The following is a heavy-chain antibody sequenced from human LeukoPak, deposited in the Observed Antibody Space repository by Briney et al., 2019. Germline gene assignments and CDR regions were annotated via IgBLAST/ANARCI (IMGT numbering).Heavy chain of an antibody. CDR2: IIGSGAST. V-gene: IGHV3-23*01. CDR1: GFTFSDYY. J-gene: IGHJ4*02. D-gene: IGHD4-23*01. CDR3: ANRWTGY. Sequence: GGSLRLSCAASGFTFSDYYMSWIRQAPGKGLEWVSAIIGSGASTYYADSVKGRFTISRDNSKNMLYLQMNSLRADDTAVYYCANRWTGYWGQGTLVTVSS.